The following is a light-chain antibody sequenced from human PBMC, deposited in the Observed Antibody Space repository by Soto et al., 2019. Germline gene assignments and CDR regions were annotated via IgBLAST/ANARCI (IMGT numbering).Light chain of an antibody. Sequence: EVVMTQSPATLSVSPGERVTLSCRANQTISNTLAWYQQKPGQAPRLLIYAASTRATGVPARFSGSGSGTEFTLTISSLQSEDFKIYYCQQYGRSPTKFGHGTKADI. CDR1: QTISNT. V-gene: IGKV3-15*01. CDR2: AAS. CDR3: QQYGRSPTK. J-gene: IGKJ1*01.